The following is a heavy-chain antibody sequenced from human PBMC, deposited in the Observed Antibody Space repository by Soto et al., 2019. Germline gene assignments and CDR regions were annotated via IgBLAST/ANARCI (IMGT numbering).Heavy chain of an antibody. CDR2: INAGNGNT. CDR3: ARDRGIAAAGGLNWFDP. V-gene: IGHV1-3*01. Sequence: GASVKVSCKASGYTFTTYAIHWVRQAPGQGLEWMGWINAGNGNTEFSERFRGRVTITRDTSASTAYMELTGLTSDDTAVYYCARDRGIAAAGGLNWFDPWGQGTLVTVSS. D-gene: IGHD6-13*01. CDR1: GYTFTTYA. J-gene: IGHJ5*02.